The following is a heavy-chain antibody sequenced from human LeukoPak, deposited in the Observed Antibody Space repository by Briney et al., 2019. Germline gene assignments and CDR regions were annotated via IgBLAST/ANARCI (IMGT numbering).Heavy chain of an antibody. D-gene: IGHD5-24*01. Sequence: GGSLRLSCAASGFTFRTYSIHWVRQAPGKGLEWVTVESADGRTQLYSDSVKGRFTISRDNSLNTLHLQMNSLRTEDTAVYYCAREFGHNRWYFDYWGQGALVTVSS. CDR2: ESADGRTQ. CDR1: GFTFRTYS. V-gene: IGHV3-30*03. CDR3: AREFGHNRWYFDY. J-gene: IGHJ4*02.